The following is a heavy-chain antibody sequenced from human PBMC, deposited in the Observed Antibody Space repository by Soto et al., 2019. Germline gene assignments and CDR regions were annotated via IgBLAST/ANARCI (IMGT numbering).Heavy chain of an antibody. CDR3: ARDRAHGSGSYYMTYYYYYGMDV. CDR2: IYYSGST. J-gene: IGHJ6*02. V-gene: IGHV4-31*03. Sequence: QVQLQESGPGLVKPSQTLSLTCTVSGGSISSGGYYWSWIRQHPGKGLEWIGYIYYSGSTYYNPSLKSRVTISVDTSKNQFSLKLSSVTAADTAVYYCARDRAHGSGSYYMTYYYYYGMDVWGQGTTVTVSS. D-gene: IGHD3-10*01. CDR1: GGSISSGGYY.